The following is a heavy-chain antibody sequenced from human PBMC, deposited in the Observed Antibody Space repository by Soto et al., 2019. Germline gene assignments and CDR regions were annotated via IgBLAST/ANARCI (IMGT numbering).Heavy chain of an antibody. CDR3: ARVLGVRGSRQNYYYYGMDV. V-gene: IGHV4-30-4*01. D-gene: IGHD1-1*01. CDR2: IYYSGST. J-gene: IGHJ6*02. Sequence: SETLSLTCTVSGGSISSGDYYWSWIRQPPGKGLEWIGYIYYSGSTYYNPSLKSRVTISVDTSKNQFSLKLSSVTAADTAVYYCARVLGVRGSRQNYYYYGMDVWGQGTTVTVSS. CDR1: GGSISSGDYY.